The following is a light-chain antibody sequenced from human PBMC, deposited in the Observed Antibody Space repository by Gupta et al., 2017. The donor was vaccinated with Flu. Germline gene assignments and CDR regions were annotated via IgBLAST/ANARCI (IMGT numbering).Light chain of an antibody. J-gene: IGKJ2*03. V-gene: IGKV1-39*01. CDR3: QQSDSTPDS. Sequence: DSQMTQSPSSLSASVGDRVTITCRASQSISSYLNWYQQKPGKAPKLLIYAASSLQSGIPSRFSGSGSGTDFTLTISRLQPEDFATYYCQQSDSTPDSFGQGTKLEIK. CDR1: QSISSY. CDR2: AAS.